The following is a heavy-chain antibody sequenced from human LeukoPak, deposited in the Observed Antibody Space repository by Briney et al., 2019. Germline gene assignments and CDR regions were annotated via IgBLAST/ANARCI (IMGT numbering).Heavy chain of an antibody. V-gene: IGHV4-30-2*01. CDR1: GGSISSGGYS. Sequence: SETLSLTCAVSGGSISSGGYSWSWIRQPPGKGLEWIGYIYHSGSTNYNPSLKSRVTISVDKSKNQFSLKLSSVTAADTAVYYCARARRESYRLIVVVPAAPKNWFDPWGQGTLVTVSS. CDR3: ARARRESYRLIVVVPAAPKNWFDP. J-gene: IGHJ5*02. D-gene: IGHD2-2*01. CDR2: IYHSGST.